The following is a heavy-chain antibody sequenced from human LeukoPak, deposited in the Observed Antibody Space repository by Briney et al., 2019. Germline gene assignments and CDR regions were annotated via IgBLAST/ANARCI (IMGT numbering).Heavy chain of an antibody. CDR1: GGTFSSYA. D-gene: IGHD6-19*01. CDR3: ARDPGYSSGWYAHLGY. CDR2: IIPIFGTA. J-gene: IGHJ4*02. Sequence: SVKVPCKASGGTFSSYAISWVRQAPGQGLEWMGGIIPIFGTANYAQKFQGRVTITADKSTSTAYMELSSLRSEDTAVYYCARDPGYSSGWYAHLGYWGQGTLVTVSS. V-gene: IGHV1-69*06.